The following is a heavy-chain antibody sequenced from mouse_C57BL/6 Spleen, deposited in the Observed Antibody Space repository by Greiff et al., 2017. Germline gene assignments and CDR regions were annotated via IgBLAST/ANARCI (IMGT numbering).Heavy chain of an antibody. D-gene: IGHD4-1*02. Sequence: QVQLKQSGPELVKPGASVKISCKASGYSFTSYYIHWVKQRPGQGLEWIGWIYPGSGNTKYNEKFKGKATLTADTSSSTAYMQLSSLTSEDSAVYYCASQLGPPFAYWGQGTLVTVSA. V-gene: IGHV1-66*01. CDR2: IYPGSGNT. CDR1: GYSFTSYY. J-gene: IGHJ3*01. CDR3: ASQLGPPFAY.